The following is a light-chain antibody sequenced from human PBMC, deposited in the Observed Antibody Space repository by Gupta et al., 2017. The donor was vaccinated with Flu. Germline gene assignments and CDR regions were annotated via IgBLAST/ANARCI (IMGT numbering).Light chain of an antibody. CDR2: AAS. V-gene: IGKV1-39*01. Sequence: DIQMTQSPPSLSASVGDKITITCRASDNINVYLNWYQQKPGKAPNLLIYAASNLHHGVPSRFSGSGSGTHFSLTINGLQPEDFATYYCQQVYRSLEYTFGQGTKIQMK. J-gene: IGKJ2*01. CDR3: QQVYRSLEYT. CDR1: DNINVY.